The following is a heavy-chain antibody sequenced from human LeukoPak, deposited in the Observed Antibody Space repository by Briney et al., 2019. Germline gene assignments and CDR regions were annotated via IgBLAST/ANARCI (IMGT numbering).Heavy chain of an antibody. CDR2: IYPGDSDT. V-gene: IGHV5-51*01. J-gene: IGHJ6*03. CDR3: DRALGYCASWYGGGDYYYYMDV. D-gene: IGHD6-13*01. CDR1: GYSFTSYW. Sequence: GESLKISCKGSGYSFTSYWIGWVRQMPGKGLEWMGIIYPGDSDTRYSPSFQGQVTIYADKSISTPYLQLRSLKASDTAMYYCDRALGYCASWYGGGDYYYYMDVWGKGTTVTVSS.